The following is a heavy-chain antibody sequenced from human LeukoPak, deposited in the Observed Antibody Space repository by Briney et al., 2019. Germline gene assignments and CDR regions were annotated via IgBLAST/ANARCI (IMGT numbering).Heavy chain of an antibody. V-gene: IGHV1-46*01. CDR2: INPSGGST. D-gene: IGHD3-3*01. CDR3: ARERDTIFGVPSYGMDV. Sequence: GASVKVSCKASGYTFTSYYMHWVRQAPGQGLEWMGIINPSGGSTSYAQKFQGWVTMTRDTSISTAYMELSRLRSDDTAVYYCARERDTIFGVPSYGMDVWGQGTTVTVSS. J-gene: IGHJ6*02. CDR1: GYTFTSYY.